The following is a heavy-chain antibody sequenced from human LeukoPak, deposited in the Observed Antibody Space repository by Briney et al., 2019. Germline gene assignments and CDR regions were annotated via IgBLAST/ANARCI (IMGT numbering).Heavy chain of an antibody. CDR2: INHSGST. CDR3: ARGRYSDY. V-gene: IGHV4-34*01. Sequence: SETLSLTCAVSGGSLSGYYWSWIRQPPGKGLEWIGEINHSGSTNYNPSLKSRVTISVDTSKNQFSLRLSSVTAADTAVYYCARGRYSDYWGQGTLVTVSS. J-gene: IGHJ4*02. CDR1: GGSLSGYY.